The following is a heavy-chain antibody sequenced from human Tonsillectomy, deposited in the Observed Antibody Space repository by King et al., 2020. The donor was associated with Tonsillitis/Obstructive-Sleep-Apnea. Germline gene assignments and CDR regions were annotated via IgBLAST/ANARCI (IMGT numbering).Heavy chain of an antibody. V-gene: IGHV3-21*01. J-gene: IGHJ3*02. CDR2: IISSSSYI. D-gene: IGHD4-17*01. CDR1: GFTFSSYS. Sequence: QLVQSGGGLVKPGGSLRLSCAASGFTFSSYSMNCVRQAPGKGLEWVSSIISSSSYIYYADSVKRRFTISSDNAKNSLYLQMNSLRAEDTAVYYCARTLYGDYVKTVPYAFDIWGQGTMVTVSS. CDR3: ARTLYGDYVKTVPYAFDI.